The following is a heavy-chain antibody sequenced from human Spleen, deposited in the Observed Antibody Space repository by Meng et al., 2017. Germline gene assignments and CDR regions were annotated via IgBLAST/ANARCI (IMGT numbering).Heavy chain of an antibody. D-gene: IGHD5-18*01. Sequence: GESLKISCVGSGYIFSSRGMHWVRQAPGKGLEWVSGISGSVGSTYYADSVKGRFTISRDKSKNTLFLQMNSLRAEDTAIYYCAKDQGYSHGAYYFDSWGQGTLVTVSS. J-gene: IGHJ4*02. CDR3: AKDQGYSHGAYYFDS. CDR1: GYIFSSRG. V-gene: IGHV3-23*01. CDR2: ISGSVGST.